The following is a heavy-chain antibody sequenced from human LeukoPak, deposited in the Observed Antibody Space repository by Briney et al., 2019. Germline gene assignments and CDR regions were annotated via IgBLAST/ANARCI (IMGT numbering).Heavy chain of an antibody. D-gene: IGHD6-19*01. CDR2: INHSGST. CDR1: GGSFSGYY. Sequence: SETLSLTCAVYGGSFSGYYWSWIRQPPGKGLEWIGEINHSGSTNYNPSLKSRVTISVDTSKNQFSLRLSSVTAADTAVYYCARGEFGVAVALGDYRRNYYYYMDVWGKGTTVTVSS. J-gene: IGHJ6*03. V-gene: IGHV4-34*01. CDR3: ARGEFGVAVALGDYRRNYYYYMDV.